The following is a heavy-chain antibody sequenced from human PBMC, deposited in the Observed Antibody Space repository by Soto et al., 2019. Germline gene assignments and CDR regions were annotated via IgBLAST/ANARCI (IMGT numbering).Heavy chain of an antibody. CDR3: ARADSSGYKYYFDY. Sequence: PGGSLRLSCAASGFTFSSDSMNWVRQALGKGLEWVSYISSSSSTIYYADSVKGRFTISRDNAKNSLYLQMNSLRDEDTAVYYCARADSSGYKYYFDYWGQGTLVTVSS. D-gene: IGHD3-22*01. CDR1: GFTFSSDS. CDR2: ISSSSSTI. J-gene: IGHJ4*02. V-gene: IGHV3-48*02.